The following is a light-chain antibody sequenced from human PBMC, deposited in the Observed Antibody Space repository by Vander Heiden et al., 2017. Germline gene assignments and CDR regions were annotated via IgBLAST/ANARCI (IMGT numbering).Light chain of an antibody. CDR2: VAS. V-gene: IGKV1-39*01. CDR1: QSISSY. CDR3: QQSYSTPLT. J-gene: IGKJ4*01. Sequence: DIQMRQSPSSLSASVGDRVTITCRASQSISSYLNWYQQKPGKAPQVLIYVASSLQSGVPSRFSGSGSGTDFTLTISSLQPEDFATYYCQQSYSTPLTFGSGTKVEIK.